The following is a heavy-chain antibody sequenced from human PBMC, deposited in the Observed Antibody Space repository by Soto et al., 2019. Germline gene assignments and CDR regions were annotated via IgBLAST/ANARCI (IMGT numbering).Heavy chain of an antibody. CDR1: GGSIGSSSYY. V-gene: IGHV4-39*01. J-gene: IGHJ4*02. Sequence: PSETLSLTCTVSGGSIGSSSYYWGWIRQPPGKGLEWIGSIYYSGSTYYNPSLKSRVTISVDTSKNQFSLKLSSVTAADTAVYYCARGAYYFDYWGQGTLVTVSS. CDR2: IYYSGST. CDR3: ARGAYYFDY.